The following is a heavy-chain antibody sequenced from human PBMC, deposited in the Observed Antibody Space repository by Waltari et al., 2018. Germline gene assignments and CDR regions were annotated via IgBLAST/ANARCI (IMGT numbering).Heavy chain of an antibody. Sequence: QVQLQESGPGLVKPSETLSLTCTVSGGSISSHYWSWIRQPPGKGLEWIGEIDHSGSTNYNPSLKSRVTISVDTSKNQFSLKLSSVTAADTAVYYCARRRMLSNRYYYYYMDVWGKGTTVTVSS. CDR3: ARRRMLSNRYYYYYMDV. D-gene: IGHD3-16*01. V-gene: IGHV4-59*11. CDR1: GGSISSHY. J-gene: IGHJ6*03. CDR2: IDHSGST.